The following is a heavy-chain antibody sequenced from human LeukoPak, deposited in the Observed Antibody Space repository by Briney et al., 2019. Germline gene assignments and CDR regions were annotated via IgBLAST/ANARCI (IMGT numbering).Heavy chain of an antibody. CDR2: IYYSGST. J-gene: IGHJ1*01. CDR1: GGSISSYY. V-gene: IGHV4-59*01. D-gene: IGHD3-22*01. Sequence: SETLSLTCTVSGGSISSYYWSWIRQPPGKGLEWIGYIYYSGSTNYNPSLKSRVTMSVDTSKSQFSLKLSSVTAADTAVYYCARVSASSGYEYFQHWGQGTLVTVSS. CDR3: ARVSASSGYEYFQH.